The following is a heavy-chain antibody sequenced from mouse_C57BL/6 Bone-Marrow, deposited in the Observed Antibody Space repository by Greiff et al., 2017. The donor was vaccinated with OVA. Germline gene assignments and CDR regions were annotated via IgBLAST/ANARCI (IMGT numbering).Heavy chain of an antibody. J-gene: IGHJ4*01. CDR1: GFNIKDDY. CDR3: TTGLLRLDY. Sequence: DVQLQESGAELVRPGASVKLSCTASGFNIKDDYMHWVKQRPEQGLEWIGWIDPENGDTEYASKFQGKATITADTSSNTAYLQLSSLTSEDTAVYYCTTGLLRLDYWGQGTSVTVSS. D-gene: IGHD2-3*01. V-gene: IGHV14-4*01. CDR2: IDPENGDT.